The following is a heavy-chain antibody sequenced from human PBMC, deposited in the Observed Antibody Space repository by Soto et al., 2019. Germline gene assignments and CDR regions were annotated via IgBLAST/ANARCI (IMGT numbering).Heavy chain of an antibody. CDR2: ISGSGGST. J-gene: IGHJ6*02. CDR3: VKDGSSGWPYFYDMDV. D-gene: IGHD6-19*01. Sequence: GGSLRLSCAASGFTFSSYAMSWVRQAPGKGLEWVSAISGSGGSTYYADSVKGRFTISRGNSKNTLYLQMSSLRAEDTAVYYCVKDGSSGWPYFYDMDVWGQGTTVTVSS. CDR1: GFTFSSYA. V-gene: IGHV3-23*01.